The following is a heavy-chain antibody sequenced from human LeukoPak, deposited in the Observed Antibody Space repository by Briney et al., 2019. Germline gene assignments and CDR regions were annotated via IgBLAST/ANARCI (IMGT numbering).Heavy chain of an antibody. CDR3: GRDFGLVGTKRSFDL. CDR1: GFTFTDHY. Sequence: KPGGSLRLSCAASGFTFTDHYMGWIRQAPGKGLEWLSYISGSGTTIFYADSVKGRFTISRDNAKNSVDLQMNSLRAEDTAVYYCGRDFGLVGTKRSFDLWGQGTMVTVSS. J-gene: IGHJ3*01. V-gene: IGHV3-11*01. CDR2: ISGSGTTI. D-gene: IGHD1-7*01.